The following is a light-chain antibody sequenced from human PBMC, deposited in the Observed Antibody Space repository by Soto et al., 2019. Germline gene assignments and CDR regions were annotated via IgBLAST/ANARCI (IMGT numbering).Light chain of an antibody. J-gene: IGKJ1*01. CDR1: QSISTY. CDR3: QQSFSTPRT. V-gene: IGKV1-39*01. CDR2: ASS. Sequence: IQMTQSPSSMSASVGARVTITCRASQSISTYVNWYQQKPGKAPKILIYASSSLQSGVPSRFSGSGSGTHFTLTINSLQPEDFATYYCQQSFSTPRTFGPGTRVE.